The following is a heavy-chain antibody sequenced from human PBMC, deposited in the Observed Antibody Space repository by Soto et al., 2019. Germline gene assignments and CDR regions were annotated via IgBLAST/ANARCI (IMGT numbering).Heavy chain of an antibody. CDR3: ARSASAGRRDAFDV. CDR2: IDPTDSFT. J-gene: IGHJ3*01. D-gene: IGHD2-15*01. Sequence: GESLKISCKASGYKFTTFWLNWVRQTPGKGLEWLGRIDPTDSFTNYSPPFEGHVTISVDRSISTAYLQWNSLQASDTAIYYCARSASAGRRDAFDVWGKGTMVIV. CDR1: GYKFTTFW. V-gene: IGHV5-10-1*01.